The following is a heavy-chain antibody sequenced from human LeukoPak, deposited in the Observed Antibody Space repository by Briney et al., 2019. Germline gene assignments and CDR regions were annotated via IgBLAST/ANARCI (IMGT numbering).Heavy chain of an antibody. J-gene: IGHJ4*02. V-gene: IGHV3-66*01. Sequence: PGGSLRLSCAASGFTVSSNYMSWVRQAPGKGLEWVSVIYSGGSTYYADSVKGRFTISRDNSKNTLYLQMNSLRAEDTAVYYCARDLSPDSSGYPNDYWGQGTLVTVSS. CDR3: ARDLSPDSSGYPNDY. CDR2: IYSGGST. CDR1: GFTVSSNY. D-gene: IGHD3-22*01.